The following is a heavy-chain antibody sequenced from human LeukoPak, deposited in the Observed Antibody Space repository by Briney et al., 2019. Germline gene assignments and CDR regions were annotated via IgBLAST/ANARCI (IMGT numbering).Heavy chain of an antibody. D-gene: IGHD2-15*01. V-gene: IGHV3-21*01. Sequence: GGSLRLSCAASGFTFSSYSMNWVRQAPGKGLEWVSSISSSSSYIYYADSVKGRFTISRDNAKNSLYLQMNSLRAEDTAVYYCARGGDIVVGGDYFDYWGQGTLVTVSS. CDR1: GFTFSSYS. J-gene: IGHJ4*02. CDR3: ARGGDIVVGGDYFDY. CDR2: ISSSSSYI.